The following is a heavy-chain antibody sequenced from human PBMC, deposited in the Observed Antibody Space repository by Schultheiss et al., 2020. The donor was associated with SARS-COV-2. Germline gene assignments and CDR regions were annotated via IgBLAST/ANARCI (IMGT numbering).Heavy chain of an antibody. D-gene: IGHD5-18*01. CDR3: ARTEIQRLDY. CDR1: GGSFSGYY. CDR2: IYTSGST. Sequence: SETLSLTCAVYGGSFSGYYWSWIRQPAGKGLEWIGRIYTSGSTNYNPSLKSRVTISVDTSKNQFSLKLNSVTAADTAVYYCARTEIQRLDYWGQGIPVTVSS. V-gene: IGHV4-59*10. J-gene: IGHJ4*02.